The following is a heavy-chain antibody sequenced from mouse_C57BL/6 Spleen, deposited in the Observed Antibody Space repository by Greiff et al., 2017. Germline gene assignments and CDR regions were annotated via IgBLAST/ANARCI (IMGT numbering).Heavy chain of an antibody. Sequence: VQLKQSGPELVKPGASVKISCKASGYSFTDYNMNWVKQSNGKSLEWIGVINPNDGTTNYNQKFKGKATLTVDQSSSTAYMQLNRLTSEDSAIYYCARGALAWYAYRGTGTLVTV. CDR2: INPNDGTT. J-gene: IGHJ3*01. CDR3: ARGALAWYAY. V-gene: IGHV1-39*01. CDR1: GYSFTDYN.